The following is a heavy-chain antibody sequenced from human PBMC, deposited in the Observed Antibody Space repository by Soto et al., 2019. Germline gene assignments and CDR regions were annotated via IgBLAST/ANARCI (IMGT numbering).Heavy chain of an antibody. J-gene: IGHJ4*02. D-gene: IGHD3-10*01. V-gene: IGHV3-23*01. CDR3: ANARGGLLWFGELLRFDY. CDR1: GFTFSSYA. CDR2: ISGSGGST. Sequence: EVQLLESGGGLVQPGGSLRLSCAASGFTFSSYAMSWVRQAPGKGLEWVSAISGSGGSTYYADSVKGRFTISRDNSKNTLYLQMNSLRAEDTAVYYCANARGGLLWFGELLRFDYWGQGTLVTVSS.